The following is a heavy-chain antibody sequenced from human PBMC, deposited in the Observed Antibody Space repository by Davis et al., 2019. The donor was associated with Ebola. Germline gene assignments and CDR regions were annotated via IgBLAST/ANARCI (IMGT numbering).Heavy chain of an antibody. V-gene: IGHV4-39*01. CDR3: ASWGPYDYVWGSYGY. J-gene: IGHJ4*02. CDR2: IYYSGST. D-gene: IGHD3-16*01. CDR1: GGSISSSSYY. Sequence: SETLSLTCTVSGGSISSSSYYWGWIRQPPGKGLEWIGSIYYSGSTYYNPSLKSRVTISVDTSKSQFSLKLSSVTAADTAVYYCASWGPYDYVWGSYGYWGQGTLVTVSS.